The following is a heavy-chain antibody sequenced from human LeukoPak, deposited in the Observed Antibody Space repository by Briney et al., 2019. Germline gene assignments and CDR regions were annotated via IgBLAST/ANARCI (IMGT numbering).Heavy chain of an antibody. Sequence: SGTLSLTCAVSGGSISSNNWWGWVRQPPGKGLEWIGDIYHSGSPNYNPSLKSRVTISVDKSRNHFSLNLSSVTAADTAVYHCARVNINNWHSCDYWGQGTLVTVSS. CDR3: ARVNINNWHSCDY. V-gene: IGHV4-4*02. CDR2: IYHSGSP. J-gene: IGHJ4*02. CDR1: GGSISSNNW. D-gene: IGHD1-1*01.